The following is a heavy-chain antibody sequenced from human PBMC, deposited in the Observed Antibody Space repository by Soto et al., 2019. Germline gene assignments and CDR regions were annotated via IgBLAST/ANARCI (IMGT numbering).Heavy chain of an antibody. J-gene: IGHJ3*01. CDR1: GCSISGYY. CDR3: ANLDMTTFGRLIGPNDELDV. D-gene: IGHD3-16*02. V-gene: IGHV4-59*08. Sequence: ASETLSLTCTGSGCSISGYYWSWIRQPPGKGLEWIGYMYNTGSTVYNPSFKSRVTISVDTSKNQFSLKLSSVTAADTAVYYCANLDMTTFGRLIGPNDELDVWGQGIMVTVSS. CDR2: MYNTGST.